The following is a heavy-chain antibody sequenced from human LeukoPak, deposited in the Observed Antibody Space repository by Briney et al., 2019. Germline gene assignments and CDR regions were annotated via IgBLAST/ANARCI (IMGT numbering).Heavy chain of an antibody. Sequence: GGSLRLSCAASGFTFSSYWMSWVRQAPGKGPEWVANIKHDGSDKYYVDSVKGRFTISRDNAKNSLYLQMNSLRAEDTAMYYCARDLWFGEFPYYFDQWGQGTLVTVSS. CDR1: GFTFSSYW. D-gene: IGHD3-10*01. V-gene: IGHV3-7*01. CDR2: IKHDGSDK. J-gene: IGHJ4*02. CDR3: ARDLWFGEFPYYFDQ.